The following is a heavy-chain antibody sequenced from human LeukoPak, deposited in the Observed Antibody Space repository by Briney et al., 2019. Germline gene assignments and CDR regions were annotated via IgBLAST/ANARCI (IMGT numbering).Heavy chain of an antibody. Sequence: SETLSLTWTVSGGSISSYYWSWIRQPPVKGLEWIGYIYYSGSTNYNPSLKSRVTISVDTSKNQFSLKLSSVTAADTAVYYCARVTTVTTCVGCRGMDVWGKGTTVTVSS. V-gene: IGHV4-59*01. J-gene: IGHJ6*04. D-gene: IGHD4-17*01. CDR2: IYYSGST. CDR3: ARVTTVTTCVGCRGMDV. CDR1: GGSISSYY.